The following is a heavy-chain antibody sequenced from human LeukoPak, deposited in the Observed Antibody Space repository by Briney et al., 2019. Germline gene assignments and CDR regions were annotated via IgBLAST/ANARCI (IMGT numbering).Heavy chain of an antibody. J-gene: IGHJ4*02. D-gene: IGHD3-16*01. CDR3: ATPGSVSLMLHYFDY. CDR2: ISSEVDKK. CDR1: GFTFSNYA. V-gene: IGHV3-30-3*01. Sequence: GRSLRLCCAASGFTFSNYAMHWGRQAPGKGLEWVAVISSEVDKKYYADSVEGRFTISRDNSKYTLYLQMNSLTPEDTAVYYCATPGSVSLMLHYFDYWGQGTLVTVSS.